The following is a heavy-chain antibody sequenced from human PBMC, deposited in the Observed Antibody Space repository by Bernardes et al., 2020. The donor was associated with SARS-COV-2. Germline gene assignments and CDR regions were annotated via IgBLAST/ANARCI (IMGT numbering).Heavy chain of an antibody. V-gene: IGHV2-5*02. Sequence: PTLVKPTQTLTLTCTFSGFSLSTSGVGVGWIRQPPGKALEWLALIYWDGDKRYSPSLKSRLTITKDTSENQVVLTMTNMDPVDTATYYCAYRVPISMVRAFDPWGQGIVVTVSS. CDR3: AYRVPISMVRAFDP. D-gene: IGHD3-10*01. J-gene: IGHJ5*02. CDR1: GFSLSTSGVG. CDR2: IYWDGDK.